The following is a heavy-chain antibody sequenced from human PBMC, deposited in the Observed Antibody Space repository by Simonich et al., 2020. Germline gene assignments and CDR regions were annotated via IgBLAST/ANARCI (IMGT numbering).Heavy chain of an antibody. J-gene: IGHJ4*02. CDR2: ISGRGGST. CDR1: GFSFSSYA. CDR3: ATYYFDY. Sequence: EVQLLESGGGLVQTGGSLRLSCAASGFSFSSYAMSWVRQAPGKGLELVSAISGRGGSTYYADSVKGRFTISRDKSKNTLYLQMNSLRAEDTAVYYCATYYFDYWGQGTLVTVSS. V-gene: IGHV3-23*01.